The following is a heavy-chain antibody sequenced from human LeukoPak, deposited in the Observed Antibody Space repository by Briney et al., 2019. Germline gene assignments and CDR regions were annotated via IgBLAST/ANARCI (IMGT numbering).Heavy chain of an antibody. V-gene: IGHV1-2*02. Sequence: ASVKVSCKASGYTLTGYYMHWVRQAPGQGLEWMGWINPNSGGTNYAQKFQGRVTMTRDTSISTAYMELSRLRSDDTAVYYCARALHDYGDYGDAFDIWGQGTMVAVSS. CDR1: GYTLTGYY. CDR3: ARALHDYGDYGDAFDI. J-gene: IGHJ3*02. D-gene: IGHD4-17*01. CDR2: INPNSGGT.